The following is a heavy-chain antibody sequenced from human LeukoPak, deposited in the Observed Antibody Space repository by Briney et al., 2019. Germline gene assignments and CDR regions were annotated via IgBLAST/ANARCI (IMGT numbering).Heavy chain of an antibody. J-gene: IGHJ6*04. CDR3: ARASVLLDV. D-gene: IGHD2-8*01. Sequence: PSQTLSLTCTVSGGSISSGSYYWSWIRQPAGKGLEWIGRIYTSGSTNYNPSLKSRVTISVDTSKNQFSLKLSSVTAADTAVYYCARASVLLDVWGKGTTVTVSS. V-gene: IGHV4-61*02. CDR2: IYTSGST. CDR1: GGSISSGSYY.